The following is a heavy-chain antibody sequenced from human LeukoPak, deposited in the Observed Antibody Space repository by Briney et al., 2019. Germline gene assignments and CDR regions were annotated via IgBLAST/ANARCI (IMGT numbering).Heavy chain of an antibody. D-gene: IGHD2-15*01. CDR1: GGTFSSYA. J-gene: IGHJ4*02. CDR3: ARDKGGGSGVDY. CDR2: IIPILGIA. Sequence: SVKVSCKASGGTFSSYAISWVRQAPGQGLEWMGRIIPILGIANYAQKFQGRVTITADKSTSTAYMELSSLRSEDTAVYYCARDKGGGSGVDYWDQGTLVTVSS. V-gene: IGHV1-69*04.